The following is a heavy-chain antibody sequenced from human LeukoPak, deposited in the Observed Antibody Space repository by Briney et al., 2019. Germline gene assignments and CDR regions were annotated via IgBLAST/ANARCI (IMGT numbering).Heavy chain of an antibody. CDR2: IIPIFGTA. CDR3: ARGDSSGWGPPMNAFDI. D-gene: IGHD6-19*01. V-gene: IGHV1-69*06. Sequence: ASVKVSCKASGGTFSSYAISWVRQAPGQGLEWMGGIIPIFGTANYAQKFQGRVTITADKSTSTAYMELSSLRSEDTAVYYCARGDSSGWGPPMNAFDIWGQGTMVTVSS. J-gene: IGHJ3*02. CDR1: GGTFSSYA.